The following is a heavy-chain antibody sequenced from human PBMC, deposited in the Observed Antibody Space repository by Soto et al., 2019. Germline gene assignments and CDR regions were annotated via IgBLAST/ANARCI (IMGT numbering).Heavy chain of an antibody. CDR3: ASVCTNGVCYHFDY. V-gene: IGHV4-30-4*01. CDR2: IYYSGST. J-gene: IGHJ4*02. D-gene: IGHD2-8*01. CDR1: GGSFSGYY. Sequence: PSETLSLTCAVYGGSFSGYYWSWIRQPPGKGLEWIGYIYYSGSTYYNPSLKSRVTISVDTSKNQFSLKLSSVTAADTAVYYCASVCTNGVCYHFDYWGQGTLVTVSS.